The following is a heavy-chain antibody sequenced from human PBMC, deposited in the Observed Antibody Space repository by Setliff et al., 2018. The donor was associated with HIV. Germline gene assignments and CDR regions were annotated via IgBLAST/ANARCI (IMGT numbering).Heavy chain of an antibody. CDR3: ASLRDYYDSSGTDY. J-gene: IGHJ4*02. CDR2: MNPNSRNT. V-gene: IGHV1-8*01. D-gene: IGHD3-22*01. CDR1: GYTFTSYD. Sequence: ASVKVSCKASGYTFTSYDINWVRQATGQGLEWMGWMNPNSRNTGYAQKFQGRVTMTRNTSISTAYMELSSLRSEDTAVYYCASLRDYYDSSGTDYWGQGTLVTVSS.